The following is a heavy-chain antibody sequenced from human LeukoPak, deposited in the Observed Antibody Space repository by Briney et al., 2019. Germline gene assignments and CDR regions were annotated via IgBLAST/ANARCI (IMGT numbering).Heavy chain of an antibody. CDR3: ARERGRFPKIGDDAFDI. V-gene: IGHV3-66*01. J-gene: IGHJ3*02. D-gene: IGHD3-10*01. CDR2: IYSGGST. CDR1: GFTVSSNY. Sequence: GGSLRLSCAASGFTVSSNYMSWVRQAPGNGLEWVSVIYSGGSTYYADSVKGRFTISRDNSKNTLYLQMNSLRAEDTAVYYCARERGRFPKIGDDAFDIWGQGTMVTVSS.